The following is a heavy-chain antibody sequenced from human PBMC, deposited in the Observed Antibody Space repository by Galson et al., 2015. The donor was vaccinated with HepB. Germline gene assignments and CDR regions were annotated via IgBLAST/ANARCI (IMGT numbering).Heavy chain of an antibody. Sequence: SETLSLTCAVSGDSFSNFYYSWIRQPPGKGLEWIAYIHYSGSPTRYNPSLKSRVTISVDLSQNQFSLNLASVTAADTAVYYCVRHQRTGDSAFDVWGQGTMVTV. J-gene: IGHJ3*01. D-gene: IGHD7-27*01. CDR2: IHYSGSPT. V-gene: IGHV4-59*08. CDR3: VRHQRTGDSAFDV. CDR1: GDSFSNFY.